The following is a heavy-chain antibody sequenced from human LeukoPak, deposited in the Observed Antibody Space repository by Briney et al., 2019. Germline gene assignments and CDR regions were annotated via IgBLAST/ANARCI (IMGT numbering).Heavy chain of an antibody. V-gene: IGHV5-51*01. CDR2: IYLGDSDT. Sequence: GESLKISCKSSEYSFTTYWIGWVRQMPGKGLEWMGIIYLGDSDTRYSPSFQGQVTISADKSISTAYLQWSSLKASDTAVYYCARHPSYTSGWPLDYWGQGTLVTVSS. CDR1: EYSFTTYW. CDR3: ARHPSYTSGWPLDY. J-gene: IGHJ4*02. D-gene: IGHD6-19*01.